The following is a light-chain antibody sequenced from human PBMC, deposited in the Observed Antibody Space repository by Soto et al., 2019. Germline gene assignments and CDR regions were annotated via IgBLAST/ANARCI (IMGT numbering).Light chain of an antibody. V-gene: IGLV7-43*01. Sequence: QAVVTQEPSLTVSPGQTVTLTCASSTGPVTSGFYPHWVQQKPGQAPRTLIYSTNNKHSWNPARFSGSLLGGKAALTLSGVQPEDESDYSGLLYYVGCYVFGAGTKLTVL. CDR1: TGPVTSGFY. CDR2: STN. J-gene: IGLJ1*01. CDR3: LLYYVGCYV.